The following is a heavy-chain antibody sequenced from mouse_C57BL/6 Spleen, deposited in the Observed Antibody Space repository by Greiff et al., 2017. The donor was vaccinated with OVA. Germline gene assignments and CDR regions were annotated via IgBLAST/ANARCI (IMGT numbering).Heavy chain of an antibody. CDR2: IDPEDGDT. J-gene: IGHJ2*01. Sequence: EVQLQQSGAELVRPGASVKLSCTASGFNIKDYYMHWVKQRPEQGLEWIGRIDPEDGDTEYAPKFQGKATMTADTSSNTAYLQLSSLTSEDTAVYYCTTGYCSLYYFDYWGQGTTLTVSS. D-gene: IGHD6-2*01. V-gene: IGHV14-1*01. CDR1: GFNIKDYY. CDR3: TTGYCSLYYFDY.